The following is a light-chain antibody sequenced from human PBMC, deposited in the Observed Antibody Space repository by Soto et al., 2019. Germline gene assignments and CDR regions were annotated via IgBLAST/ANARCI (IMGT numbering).Light chain of an antibody. CDR1: VLGGKY. CDR3: QACDSSIHYV. V-gene: IGLV3-1*01. Sequence: SYELTQPPSVSVSPGETASITCSGGVLGGKYICWYQQKAGQSPVVVIYQDIKRPSGIPERFSGSHSRNTATLTISGTQAMDEADDYCQACDSSIHYVFGAGTKVTVL. J-gene: IGLJ1*01. CDR2: QDI.